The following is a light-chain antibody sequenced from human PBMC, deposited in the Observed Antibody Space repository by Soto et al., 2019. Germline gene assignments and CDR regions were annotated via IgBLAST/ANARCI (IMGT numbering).Light chain of an antibody. V-gene: IGLV2-8*01. CDR1: SSDVGGYDF. Sequence: QSVLTQPPSASGSPGQSVTISCTGTSSDVGGYDFVSWYQQHPGKAPKILIYEVSKRASGVPDRFSGSKSGNTASLTVSGLQPDDEADYYCNSYGGNINVVFGGGTKVTVL. CDR2: EVS. J-gene: IGLJ2*01. CDR3: NSYGGNINVV.